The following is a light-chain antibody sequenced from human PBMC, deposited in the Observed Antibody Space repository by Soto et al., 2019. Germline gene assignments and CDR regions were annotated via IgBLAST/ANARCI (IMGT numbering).Light chain of an antibody. J-gene: IGKJ1*01. CDR3: QQYYSIPPT. Sequence: DIVMTQSPDSLAVSLGERATINCKSSQSVLYSSNNKNYLAWYQQKPGQPPKMLIYWASTRESGVPDRFSGSGSGPDFTLTISSLQAEDVAVYYCQQYYSIPPTFGQGTKVEIK. CDR1: QSVLYSSNNKNY. V-gene: IGKV4-1*01. CDR2: WAS.